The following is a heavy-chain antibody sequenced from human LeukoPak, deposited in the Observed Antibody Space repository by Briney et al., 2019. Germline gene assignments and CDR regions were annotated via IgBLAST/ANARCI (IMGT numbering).Heavy chain of an antibody. D-gene: IGHD3-10*01. J-gene: IGHJ4*02. Sequence: ASVKVSCKASGYIFTSYGISWVRQAPGQGLEWLGWINTYNANTNYAQKLQGRVTMTTDTSTNTAYMELRSLRSGDTAVYYCARVKGVDSRDYWGQGTLVTVSS. CDR1: GYIFTSYG. CDR2: INTYNANT. V-gene: IGHV1-18*01. CDR3: ARVKGVDSRDY.